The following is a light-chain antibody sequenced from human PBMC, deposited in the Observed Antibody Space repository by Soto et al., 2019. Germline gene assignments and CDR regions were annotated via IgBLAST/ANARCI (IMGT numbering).Light chain of an antibody. CDR2: GAS. V-gene: IGKV1-8*01. CDR3: QQLNAYPLT. J-gene: IGKJ5*01. Sequence: AIRMTQSPSSFSASTGDRVTITCRASQGISSYLAWFQQKPGRAPKLLIYGASTLQSGVPARFSGSGSGTDFTLTISNLQPEDFATYYCQQLNAYPLTFGQGTRLEIK. CDR1: QGISSY.